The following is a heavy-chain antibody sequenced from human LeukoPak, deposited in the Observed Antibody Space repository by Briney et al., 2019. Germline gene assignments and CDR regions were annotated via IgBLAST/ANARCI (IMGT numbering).Heavy chain of an antibody. V-gene: IGHV4-34*01. CDR3: ARDGNPFDY. J-gene: IGHJ4*02. CDR1: GGSFRGYY. D-gene: IGHD5-24*01. CDR2: INHSGST. Sequence: SETLSLTCAVYGGSFRGYYWSWIRQPPGKGLEWIGEINHSGSTNYNPSLKSRVTISLDTSMKKFSLKLNSVTAADTAVYYCARDGNPFDYWGQGTLVTVSS.